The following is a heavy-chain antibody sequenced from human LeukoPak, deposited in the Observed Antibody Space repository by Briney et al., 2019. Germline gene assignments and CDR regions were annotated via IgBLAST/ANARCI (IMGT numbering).Heavy chain of an antibody. CDR2: ISSSSSYI. CDR1: GFTFSSYS. Sequence: GGSLRLSCAAPGFTFSSYSMNWVRQAPGKGLEWVSSISSSSSYIYYADSVKGRFTISRDNAKNSLYLQMNSLRAEDTAVYYCARGYYDSSGYYGDAFDIWGQGTMVTVSS. J-gene: IGHJ3*02. D-gene: IGHD3-22*01. CDR3: ARGYYDSSGYYGDAFDI. V-gene: IGHV3-21*01.